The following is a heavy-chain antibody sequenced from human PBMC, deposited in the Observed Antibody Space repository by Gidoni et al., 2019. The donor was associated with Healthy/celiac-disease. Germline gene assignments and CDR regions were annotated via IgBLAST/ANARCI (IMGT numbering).Heavy chain of an antibody. V-gene: IGHV6-1*01. D-gene: IGHD3-22*01. Sequence: QVQLQQSGPGLVKPSQTLSLTCAISGDSVSSNSAAWNWIRQSPSRGLEWLGRTYYRSKWYNDYAVSVKSRITINPDTSKNQFSLQLNSVTPEDTAVYYCAREWGVVLYYYDSSGYYWYFDLWGRGTLVTVSS. J-gene: IGHJ2*01. CDR1: GDSVSSNSAA. CDR2: TYYRSKWYN. CDR3: AREWGVVLYYYDSSGYYWYFDL.